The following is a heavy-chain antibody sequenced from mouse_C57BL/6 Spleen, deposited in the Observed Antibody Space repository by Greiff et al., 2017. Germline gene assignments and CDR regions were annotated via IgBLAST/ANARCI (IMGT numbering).Heavy chain of an antibody. Sequence: EVQLVESGPELVKPGDSVKISCKASGYSFTGYFMNWVMQSHGKSLEWIGRINPYNGDTFYNQKFKGKATLTVDKSSSTAHMELRSLTSEDSAVYYCARGCYDYDAFAYWGQGTLVTVSA. CDR2: INPYNGDT. D-gene: IGHD2-4*01. CDR3: ARGCYDYDAFAY. J-gene: IGHJ3*01. CDR1: GYSFTGYF. V-gene: IGHV1-20*01.